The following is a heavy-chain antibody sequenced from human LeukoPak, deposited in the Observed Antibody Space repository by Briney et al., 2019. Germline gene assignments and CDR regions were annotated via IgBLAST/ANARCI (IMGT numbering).Heavy chain of an antibody. CDR3: ARPMRYCSGGSCAKAFDI. J-gene: IGHJ3*02. CDR2: IYPGDSDA. V-gene: IGHV5-51*01. D-gene: IGHD2-15*01. Sequence: GESLKISCQGSGYTFTDYWIGWVRQRPGKGLEWMGIIYPGDSDARYSPSFQGQVTISADKSISTAYLQWSSLKASDTAMYYCARPMRYCSGGSCAKAFDIWGQGTMVTVSS. CDR1: GYTFTDYW.